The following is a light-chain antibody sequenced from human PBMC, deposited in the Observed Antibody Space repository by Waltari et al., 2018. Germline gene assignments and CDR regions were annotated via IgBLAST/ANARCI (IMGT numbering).Light chain of an antibody. CDR2: EGS. J-gene: IGLJ2*01. V-gene: IGLV2-23*01. Sequence: QSALTQPASVSGSPGQSLTIPCTGPSSDVGSYNLVSWYQQHPGKAPKLMIYEGSKRPSGVSNRFSGSKSGNTASLTISGLQAEDEADYYCCSYAGSSTLVFGGGTKLTVL. CDR1: SSDVGSYNL. CDR3: CSYAGSSTLV.